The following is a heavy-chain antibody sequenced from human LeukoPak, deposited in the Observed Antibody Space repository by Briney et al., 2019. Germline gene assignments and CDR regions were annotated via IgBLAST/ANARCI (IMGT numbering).Heavy chain of an antibody. Sequence: PGGSLRLSCAASGFTFSSYAMGWVRQAPGKGLGWVSAISGSGGSTYYADSVKGRFTISRDNSKNTLYLQMNSLRAEDAAVYYCAKVKVTTSYYFDYWGQGTLVTVSS. V-gene: IGHV3-23*01. CDR2: ISGSGGST. D-gene: IGHD4-17*01. CDR3: AKVKVTTSYYFDY. J-gene: IGHJ4*02. CDR1: GFTFSSYA.